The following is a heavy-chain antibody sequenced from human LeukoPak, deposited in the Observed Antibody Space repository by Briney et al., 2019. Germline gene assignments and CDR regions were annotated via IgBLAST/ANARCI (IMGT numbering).Heavy chain of an antibody. CDR1: GGSFSGYY. V-gene: IGHV4-34*01. Sequence: PSETLSLTCAVYGGSFSGYYWSWIRQPPGKGLEWIGEINHSGSTNYNPSLKSRVTISVDTSKNQFSLKLSSVTAADTAVYYCARAAYDSSGYYYRYFDYWGQGTLVTVSS. J-gene: IGHJ4*02. CDR2: INHSGST. CDR3: ARAAYDSSGYYYRYFDY. D-gene: IGHD3-22*01.